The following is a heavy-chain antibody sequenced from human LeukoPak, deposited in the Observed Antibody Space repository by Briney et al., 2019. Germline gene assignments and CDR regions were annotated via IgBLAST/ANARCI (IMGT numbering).Heavy chain of an antibody. J-gene: IGHJ5*02. CDR1: GGSISSSNW. V-gene: IGHV4-4*02. Sequence: SETLSLTCAVSGGSISSSNWWSWVRQPPGKGLEWIGEIYDSGSTNYNPSLKSRVTISVDTSKNQFSLKLSSVTAADTAVYYCARRGKYYYDSSGYRTSQRNWFDPWGQGTLVTVSS. CDR3: ARRGKYYYDSSGYRTSQRNWFDP. CDR2: IYDSGST. D-gene: IGHD3-22*01.